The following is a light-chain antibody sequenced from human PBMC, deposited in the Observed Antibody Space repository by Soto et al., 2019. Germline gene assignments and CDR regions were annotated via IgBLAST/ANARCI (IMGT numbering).Light chain of an antibody. J-gene: IGKJ4*01. CDR1: QSVSSN. CDR2: GAS. V-gene: IGKV3D-15*01. CDR3: QQYNNWPFT. Sequence: EIVMTQSPATLSVSPGERATLSCRASQSVSSNLAWYQQKPGQAPRLLIYGASIRATGIPARFSGSGSGTEFTLTIRSLHSADFAVYYCQQYNNWPFTFGGGTKVEIK.